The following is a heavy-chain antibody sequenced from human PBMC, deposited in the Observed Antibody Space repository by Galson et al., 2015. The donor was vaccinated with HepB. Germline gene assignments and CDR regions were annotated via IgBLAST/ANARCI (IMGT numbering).Heavy chain of an antibody. CDR3: AKDTAAVVTSLDY. D-gene: IGHD4-23*01. CDR2: ISHDGTNY. J-gene: IGHJ4*02. CDR1: GFTFGRYG. Sequence: SLRLSCAASGFTFGRYGMHWVRQAPGKGLEWVAVISHDGTNYYYADSVKGRFTISRDNSKNTLYLQMNGLRAEDTAVYYCAKDTAAVVTSLDYWGLGTLVTVSS. V-gene: IGHV3-30*18.